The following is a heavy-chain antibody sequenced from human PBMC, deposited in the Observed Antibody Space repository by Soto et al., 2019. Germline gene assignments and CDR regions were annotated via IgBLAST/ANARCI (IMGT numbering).Heavy chain of an antibody. D-gene: IGHD6-19*01. CDR2: IDPSDSYT. J-gene: IGHJ6*02. CDR3: ASRTHSSGWYRGYYYYGMDV. V-gene: IGHV5-10-1*01. Sequence: PGESLKISCKGSGYSFTSYWISWVRQMPGKGLEWMGRIDPSDSYTNYSPSFQGHVTISADKSISTAYLQWSSLKASDTAMYYCASRTHSSGWYRGYYYYGMDVWGQGTTVTVSS. CDR1: GYSFTSYW.